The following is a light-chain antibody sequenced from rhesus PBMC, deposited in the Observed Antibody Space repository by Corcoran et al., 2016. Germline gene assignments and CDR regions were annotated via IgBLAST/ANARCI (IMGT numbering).Light chain of an antibody. J-gene: IGKJ1*01. Sequence: EIVMTQSPATLSLSPGEPATISCRTGQSVSSSLAWYQQKPGQAPRLLIYAESNRATGIPDRFSGSGSGTDFTLTLSSLEPEDFAVYYFQATRNLWTFGQGTKVEIK. CDR1: QSVSSS. CDR2: AES. CDR3: QATRNLWT. V-gene: IGKV3-31*02.